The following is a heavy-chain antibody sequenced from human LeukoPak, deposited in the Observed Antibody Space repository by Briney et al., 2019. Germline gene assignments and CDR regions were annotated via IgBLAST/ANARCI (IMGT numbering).Heavy chain of an antibody. CDR2: ISYDGSNK. CDR3: AKRMGPSIAASDLDY. D-gene: IGHD6-13*01. Sequence: GGSLRLSCAASGFTFNSFGMYWVRQAPGKGLEWVAVISYDGSNKYYGDSVKGRFTISRDNSKNTLYLQMNSLRAEDTAVYYCAKRMGPSIAASDLDYWGHGTLVTVSS. CDR1: GFTFNSFG. V-gene: IGHV3-30*18. J-gene: IGHJ4*01.